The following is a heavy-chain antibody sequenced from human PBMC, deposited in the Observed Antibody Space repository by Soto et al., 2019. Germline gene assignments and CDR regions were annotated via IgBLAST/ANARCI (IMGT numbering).Heavy chain of an antibody. CDR2: IIPIFGTA. V-gene: IGHV1-69*01. CDR1: GGTFSSYA. Sequence: VKVSCKASGGTFSSYAISWVRQAPGQGLEWMGGIIPIFGTANYAQKFQGRVTITADESTSTAYMELSSLRSEDTAVYYCARDAADYYGSFGWFDPWGQGTLVTVSS. D-gene: IGHD3-10*01. J-gene: IGHJ5*02. CDR3: ARDAADYYGSFGWFDP.